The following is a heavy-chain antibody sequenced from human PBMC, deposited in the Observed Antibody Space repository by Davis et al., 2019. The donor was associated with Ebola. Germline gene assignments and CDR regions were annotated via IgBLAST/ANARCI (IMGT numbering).Heavy chain of an antibody. CDR3: ARCPYYYGSGHYYYYYGMDV. V-gene: IGHV4-39*01. CDR2: IYYSGST. D-gene: IGHD3-10*01. J-gene: IGHJ6*02. Sequence: GSLRLSCAVYGGSLSGYYWGWIRQPPGKGLEWIGSIYYSGSTYYNPSLKSRVTISVDTSKNQFSLKLSSVTAADTAVYYCARCPYYYGSGHYYYYYGMDVWGQGTTVTVSS. CDR1: GGSLSGYY.